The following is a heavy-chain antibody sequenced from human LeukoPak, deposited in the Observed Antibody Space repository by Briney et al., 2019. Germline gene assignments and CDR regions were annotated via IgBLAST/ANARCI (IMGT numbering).Heavy chain of an antibody. D-gene: IGHD2-15*01. CDR1: GGSFSGYY. CDR2: INHSGSI. V-gene: IGHV4-34*01. CDR3: ARSPVLGYCSGGSCYSQGYYYYYGMDV. Sequence: SETLSLTCAVYGGSFSGYYWSWIRQPPGKGLEWIGEINHSGSINYNPSLKSRVTISVDTSKNQFSLKLSSVTAADTAVYYCARSPVLGYCSGGSCYSQGYYYYYGMDVWGQGTTVTVSS. J-gene: IGHJ6*02.